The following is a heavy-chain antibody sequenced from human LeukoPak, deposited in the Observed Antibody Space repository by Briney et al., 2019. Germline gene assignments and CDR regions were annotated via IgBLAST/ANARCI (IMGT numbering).Heavy chain of an antibody. CDR1: GYSISSGYY. J-gene: IGHJ4*02. CDR2: IYHSGST. D-gene: IGHD1-26*01. CDR3: ARDPWESDY. V-gene: IGHV4-38-2*02. Sequence: PSETLSLTCTVSGYSISSGYYWGWIRQPPGKGLEWIGSIYHSGSTYYNPSLKSRVTISVDTSKNQFSLKLSSVTAADTAVYYCARDPWESDYWGQGTLVTVSS.